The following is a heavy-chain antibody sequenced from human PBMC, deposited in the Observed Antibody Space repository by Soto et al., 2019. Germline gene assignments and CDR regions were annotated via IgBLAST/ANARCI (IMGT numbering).Heavy chain of an antibody. CDR3: AFLSVGYGERNFDY. V-gene: IGHV1-69*06. Sequence: QVQLVQSGAEVKKPGSSVKVSCKASGGTFSSYAISWVRQAPGQGLEWTEGIIPIFGTANYAQKFQGRVTLTADKSTSAAYMELSSLRSQDTAVYYCAFLSVGYGERNFDYWGQGTLVTVSS. CDR1: GGTFSSYA. CDR2: IIPIFGTA. D-gene: IGHD3-22*01. J-gene: IGHJ4*02.